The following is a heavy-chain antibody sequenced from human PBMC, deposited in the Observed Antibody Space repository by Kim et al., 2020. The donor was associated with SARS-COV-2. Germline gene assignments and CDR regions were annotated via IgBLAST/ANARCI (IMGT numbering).Heavy chain of an antibody. J-gene: IGHJ2*01. D-gene: IGHD2-2*01. V-gene: IGHV3-21*01. CDR3: ARDDPTYPPYWYFDL. Sequence: GGSLRLSCAASGFTFSSYSMNWVRQAPGKGLEWVSSISSSSSYIYYADSVKGRFTISRDNAKNSLYLQMNSLRAEDTAVYYCARDDPTYPPYWYFDLWGRGTLVPVSS. CDR1: GFTFSSYS. CDR2: ISSSSSYI.